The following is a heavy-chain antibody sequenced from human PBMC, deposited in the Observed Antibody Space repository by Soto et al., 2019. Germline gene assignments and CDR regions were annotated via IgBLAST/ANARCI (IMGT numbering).Heavy chain of an antibody. CDR3: APGKPTVSTRWFDT. Sequence: QITLKESGPTLVKPTQPLTLTCTFSGFSLSTSGVGVGWIRQPPGKALEWLALIYWDDDKRYSPSLKSRLTITKATSKNQVVLPMTNMDHVDTATYYCAPGKPTVSTRWFDTWGQGTLVTVSS. D-gene: IGHD4-17*01. CDR1: GFSLSTSGVG. V-gene: IGHV2-5*02. CDR2: IYWDDDK. J-gene: IGHJ5*02.